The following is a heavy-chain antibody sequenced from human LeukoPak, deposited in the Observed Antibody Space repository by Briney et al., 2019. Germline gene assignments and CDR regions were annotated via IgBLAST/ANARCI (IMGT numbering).Heavy chain of an antibody. J-gene: IGHJ4*02. Sequence: GGSLRLSCAASGFTFSGSAMHCVRQASGKGLEWVGRIRSKANSYATAYAASVKGRFTISRDDSKNTAYLQMNSLKTEDTAVYYCTRRVDSSGYYGIDYWGQGTLVTVSS. D-gene: IGHD3-22*01. V-gene: IGHV3-73*01. CDR1: GFTFSGSA. CDR2: IRSKANSYAT. CDR3: TRRVDSSGYYGIDY.